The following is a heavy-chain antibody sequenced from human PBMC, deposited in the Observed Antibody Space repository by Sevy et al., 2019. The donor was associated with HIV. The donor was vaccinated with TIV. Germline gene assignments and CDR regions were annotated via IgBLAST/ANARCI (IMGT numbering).Heavy chain of an antibody. CDR1: GFTFSSYG. D-gene: IGHD3-9*01. V-gene: IGHV3-33*01. Sequence: GGSLRLSCAASGFTFSSYGMHWVRQAPGKGLEWVAVIWYDGSNKYYADSVKGRFTISSDKSKNTLYLQMNSLRAEDTVAYYCAGDECYDILAGYFDAFDIWGQGTMVTVSS. CDR2: IWYDGSNK. J-gene: IGHJ3*02. CDR3: AGDECYDILAGYFDAFDI.